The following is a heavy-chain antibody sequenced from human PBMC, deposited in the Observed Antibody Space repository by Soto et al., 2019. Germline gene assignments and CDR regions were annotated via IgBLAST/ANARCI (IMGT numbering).Heavy chain of an antibody. CDR3: TTDLGLLWFGEPKTLQKYGMDV. CDR1: GFTFSNAW. J-gene: IGHJ6*01. CDR2: IKSKTDGGTT. Sequence: PGGSRRLSCAASGFTFSNAWMNWVRQAPGKGLEWVGRIKSKTDGGTTDYAAPVKGRFTISRDDSKNTLYLQMNSLKTEDTAVYYCTTDLGLLWFGEPKTLQKYGMDVWGQGTTVTVSS. V-gene: IGHV3-15*07. D-gene: IGHD3-10*01.